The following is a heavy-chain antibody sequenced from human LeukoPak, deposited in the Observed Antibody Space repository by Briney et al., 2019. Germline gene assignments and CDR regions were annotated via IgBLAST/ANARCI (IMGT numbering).Heavy chain of an antibody. V-gene: IGHV4-59*01. CDR2: IYYNGNT. J-gene: IGHJ4*02. CDR3: ARDPYSYGIFDY. Sequence: SETLSLTCSVSDGSINSYYRNWIRRPPGKGLEWIGYIYYNGNTNYSPSLKSRVTMSVDTSKNLFSLKVSSVTAADTAVYYCARDPYSYGIFDYWGQGTLVTVSS. CDR1: DGSINSYY. D-gene: IGHD5-18*01.